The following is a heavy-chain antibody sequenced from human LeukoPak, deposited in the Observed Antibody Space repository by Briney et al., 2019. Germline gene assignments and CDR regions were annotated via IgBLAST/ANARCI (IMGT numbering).Heavy chain of an antibody. D-gene: IGHD1-26*01. Sequence: GRSLRLSCAASGFTLSSYGMVWVRQAPGKGLEWVTLMWYDGRNKYYPDSVKGRFTISRDNSKNTVYLQMNSLRGEDTAVYHCARVGDMEAFDIWRQGTRVTVSS. CDR2: MWYDGRNK. CDR3: ARVGDMEAFDI. J-gene: IGHJ3*02. V-gene: IGHV3-33*08. CDR1: GFTLSSYG.